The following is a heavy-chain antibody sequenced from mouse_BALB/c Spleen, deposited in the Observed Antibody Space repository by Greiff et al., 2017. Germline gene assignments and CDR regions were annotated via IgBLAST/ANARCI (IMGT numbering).Heavy chain of an antibody. J-gene: IGHJ4*01. Sequence: VQLQQSGPDLVKPSQSLSLTCTVTGYSITSGYSWHWIRQFPGNKLEWMGYIHYSGSTNYNPSLKSRISITRDTSKNQFFLQLNSVTTEDTATYDCASDYDYDDAMDYWGQGTSVTVSS. D-gene: IGHD2-4*01. CDR3: ASDYDYDDAMDY. CDR1: GYSITSGYS. V-gene: IGHV3-1*02. CDR2: IHYSGST.